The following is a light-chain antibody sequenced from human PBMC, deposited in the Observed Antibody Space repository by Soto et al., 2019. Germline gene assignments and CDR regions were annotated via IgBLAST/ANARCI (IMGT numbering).Light chain of an antibody. J-gene: IGKJ1*01. Sequence: EVVMTQSPATLSASPGERATLSCWASETVATNLAWYQQKPGQDPRRLISGASTRAAGISDRFRGSGSGTEFTLTISSMRSEDSGIYYCQQYFEWPPMTFGQGTKVEI. CDR1: ETVATN. CDR3: QQYFEWPPMT. V-gene: IGKV3-15*01. CDR2: GAS.